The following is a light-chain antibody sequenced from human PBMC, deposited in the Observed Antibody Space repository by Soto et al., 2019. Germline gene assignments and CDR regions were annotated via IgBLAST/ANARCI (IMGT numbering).Light chain of an antibody. CDR1: SSDVGSYNL. Sequence: QSVLTQPASVSGSPGQSITISCTGTSSDVGSYNLVSWYQQHPGKAPKLMIYEVTKRPSGVSNRFSGSKSGNMASLTISGLQAEDEADYYCCSYAGSSTLYVFGIGTKLTVL. V-gene: IGLV2-23*02. CDR3: CSYAGSSTLYV. J-gene: IGLJ1*01. CDR2: EVT.